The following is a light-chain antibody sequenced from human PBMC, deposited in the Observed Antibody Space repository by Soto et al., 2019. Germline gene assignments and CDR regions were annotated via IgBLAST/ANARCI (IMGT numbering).Light chain of an antibody. V-gene: IGKV3-15*01. CDR2: DAS. J-gene: IGKJ2*01. Sequence: EVVMTQSPATLSVSPGERATLSCRASQSVSRNLAWYQQRPGRAPRLLIYDASTRATNIPTRFSGSGSGTEFTLTISSLQSEDFAVYYCQQYHQWPMSTFGQGTKLEIK. CDR3: QQYHQWPMST. CDR1: QSVSRN.